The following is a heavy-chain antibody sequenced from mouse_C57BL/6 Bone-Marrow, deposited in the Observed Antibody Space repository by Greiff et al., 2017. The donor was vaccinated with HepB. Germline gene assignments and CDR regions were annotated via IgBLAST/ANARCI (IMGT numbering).Heavy chain of an antibody. CDR3: ARIEDYGSPYWYFDV. V-gene: IGHV8-8*01. CDR1: GFSLRTFGLG. D-gene: IGHD1-1*01. Sequence: QVTLKVSGPGILQPSQTLSLTCSFSGFSLRTFGLGVGWIRQPSGKGLEWLAHIWWDDDKYYNPALKSRLTISKDTSKNQVFLKLANVDTAETATYYCARIEDYGSPYWYFDVWGKGTTVTVSS. CDR2: IWWDDDK. J-gene: IGHJ1*03.